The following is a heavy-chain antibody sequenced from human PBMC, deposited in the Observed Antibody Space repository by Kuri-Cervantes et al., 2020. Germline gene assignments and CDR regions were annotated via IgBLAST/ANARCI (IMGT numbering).Heavy chain of an antibody. Sequence: ESLKISRTVYGGSFSGHYWSWNRQPPGKGLDWIGESNHSGDTNYIPSLKSRGTISLDTSKNQFSLRLSSVTAADTAVYYCARDKAGYNYIDYWGQGTLVTVSS. CDR2: SNHSGDT. CDR1: GGSFSGHY. CDR3: ARDKAGYNYIDY. D-gene: IGHD5-24*01. J-gene: IGHJ4*02. V-gene: IGHV4-34*01.